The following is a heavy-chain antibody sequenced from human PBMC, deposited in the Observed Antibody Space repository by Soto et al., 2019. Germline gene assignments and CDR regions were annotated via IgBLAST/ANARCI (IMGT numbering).Heavy chain of an antibody. CDR2: IYWDDDK. V-gene: IGHV2-5*02. CDR1: GFSLSTRGVG. Sequence: QITLKESGPTLVKPTQTLTLTCTFSGFSLSTRGVGVGWIRQPPGKALEWLAVIYWDDDKRYSPYLQSRLTTTKDTSKNQVVLTMTNMDPVDTATYYCARKNYGDYPTVYWRQGTLVTVSS. CDR3: ARKNYGDYPTVY. J-gene: IGHJ4*02. D-gene: IGHD4-17*01.